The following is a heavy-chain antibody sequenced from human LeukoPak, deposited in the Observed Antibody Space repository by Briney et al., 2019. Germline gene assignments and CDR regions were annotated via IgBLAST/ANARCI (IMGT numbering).Heavy chain of an antibody. D-gene: IGHD3-22*01. V-gene: IGHV4-30-2*01. J-gene: IGHJ5*02. CDR2: IYHSGST. CDR3: ARGVKYYYDSSANFVWFDP. Sequence: PSETLSLTCAVSGGSISSGGYSWSWIRQPPGKGLEWIGYIYHSGSTYYNPSLKSRVTISVDRSKNQFSLKLSSVTAADTAVYYCARGVKYYYDSSANFVWFDPWGQGTLVTVSS. CDR1: GGSISSGGYS.